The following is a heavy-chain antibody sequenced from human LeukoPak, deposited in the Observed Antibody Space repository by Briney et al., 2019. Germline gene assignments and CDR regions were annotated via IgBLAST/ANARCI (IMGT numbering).Heavy chain of an antibody. CDR1: GLTFSSYS. CDR3: GKNYDSSGYHQVY. J-gene: IGHJ4*02. CDR2: VSSANNYI. D-gene: IGHD3-22*01. V-gene: IGHV3-21*04. Sequence: GGSLILSCAASGLTFSSYSMNWVRQAPGKGLEWVSSVSSANNYIYYTDSVKGRFTISRDNAKNSLYLQMNSLRAEDTGVYYCGKNYDSSGYHQVYWGQGTLVTVSS.